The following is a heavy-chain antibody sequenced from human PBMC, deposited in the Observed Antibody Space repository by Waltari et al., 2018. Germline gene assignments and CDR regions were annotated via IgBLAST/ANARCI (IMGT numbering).Heavy chain of an antibody. J-gene: IGHJ6*03. V-gene: IGHV1-69*05. CDR1: GGTFSSSA. D-gene: IGHD2-8*01. Sequence: QVQLVQSGAEVKKPGSSVKVSCKASGGTFSSSAISWVRQAPGQGLEWMGGIIPIFGTANYAQKFQGRVTITTDESTSTAYMELSSLRSEDTAVYYCASSPLPRGKMVYYYYYMDVWGKGTTVTVSS. CDR3: ASSPLPRGKMVYYYYYMDV. CDR2: IIPIFGTA.